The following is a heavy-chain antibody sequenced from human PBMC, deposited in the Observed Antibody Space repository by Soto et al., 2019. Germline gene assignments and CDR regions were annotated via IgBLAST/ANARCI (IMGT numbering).Heavy chain of an antibody. Sequence: SETLSLTCTVSGGCISSYYWSWIRQPAGKGLEWIGRIYTSGSTNYNPSLKSRVTMSVDTSKNQFSLKLSSVTAADTAVYYCARSRSSSWYPDYYFDYWGQGTLVTVSS. CDR1: GGCISSYY. CDR2: IYTSGST. V-gene: IGHV4-4*07. D-gene: IGHD6-13*01. J-gene: IGHJ4*02. CDR3: ARSRSSSWYPDYYFDY.